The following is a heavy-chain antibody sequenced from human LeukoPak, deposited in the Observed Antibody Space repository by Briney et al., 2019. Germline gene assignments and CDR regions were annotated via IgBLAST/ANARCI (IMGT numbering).Heavy chain of an antibody. J-gene: IGHJ4*02. V-gene: IGHV3-23*01. CDR2: ISDSAGST. Sequence: GGSLRLSCAASGFSFSSYAMSWVRQAPGKGLEWVSAISDSAGSTYYPDSVRGRFTISRDNSKSTLYLQMNSLRAEDTAVYYCAKRVDIVASPFDYWGQGTLVTVSS. CDR3: AKRVDIVASPFDY. CDR1: GFSFSSYA. D-gene: IGHD5-12*01.